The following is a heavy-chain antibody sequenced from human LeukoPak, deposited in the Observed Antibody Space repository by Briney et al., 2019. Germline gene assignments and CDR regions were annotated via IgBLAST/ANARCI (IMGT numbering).Heavy chain of an antibody. V-gene: IGHV3-9*01. CDR1: GFTFDDYA. CDR3: ARDYEWLVRGAFDI. D-gene: IGHD6-19*01. Sequence: GGSLRLSCAASGFTFDDYAMHWVRHAPGKGLEWVSGISWNSGSIGYADSVKGRFTISRDNAKNSLYLQMNSLRAEDTAVYYCARDYEWLVRGAFDIWGQGTLVTVSS. CDR2: ISWNSGSI. J-gene: IGHJ1*01.